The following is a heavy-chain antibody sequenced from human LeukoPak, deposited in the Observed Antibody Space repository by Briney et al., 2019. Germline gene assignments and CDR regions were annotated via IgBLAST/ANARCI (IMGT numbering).Heavy chain of an antibody. Sequence: ASVKVSCKASGYTFTSYGISWVRQAPGQGLKWMGWTSAYNGNTNYAQKLQGRVTMTTDTSTSTAYMELRSLRSDDTAVYYCARVPRIDYYDSSGYTWYLDYWGQGTLVTVSS. CDR2: TSAYNGNT. D-gene: IGHD3-22*01. CDR1: GYTFTSYG. V-gene: IGHV1-18*01. J-gene: IGHJ4*02. CDR3: ARVPRIDYYDSSGYTWYLDY.